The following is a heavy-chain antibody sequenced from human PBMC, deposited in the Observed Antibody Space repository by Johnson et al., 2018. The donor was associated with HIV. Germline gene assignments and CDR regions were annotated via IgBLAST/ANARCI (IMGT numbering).Heavy chain of an antibody. J-gene: IGHJ3*01. V-gene: IGHV3-20*04. CDR3: ATRGFYCTDGICHGGFDF. D-gene: IGHD2-8*01. Sequence: VQLVESGGGVARPGGSLRLSCVASGFTFDDYGMSWVRQAPGKGLEWGSGINWNGGSTGYVYSVKGRFSISKDNAKKALYLQMNSLRSEDTALYYCATRGFYCTDGICHGGFDFWGQGTVVSVSS. CDR1: GFTFDDYG. CDR2: INWNGGST.